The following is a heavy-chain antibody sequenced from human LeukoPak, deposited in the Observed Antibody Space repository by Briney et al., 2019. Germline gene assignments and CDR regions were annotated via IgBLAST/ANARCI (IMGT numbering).Heavy chain of an antibody. CDR1: GFTFSSYE. D-gene: IGHD6-19*01. CDR2: ISSSGSTI. Sequence: PGGSLRLSCAASGFTFSSYEMNWVRQAPGKGLEWVSYISSSGSTIYYADSVKGRFTISRDNAKNPLYLQMNSLRAEDTAVYYCARDYSSGWDAFDIWGQGTMVTVSS. J-gene: IGHJ3*02. V-gene: IGHV3-48*03. CDR3: ARDYSSGWDAFDI.